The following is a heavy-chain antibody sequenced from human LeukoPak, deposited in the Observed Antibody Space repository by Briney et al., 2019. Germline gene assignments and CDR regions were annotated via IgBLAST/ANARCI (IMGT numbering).Heavy chain of an antibody. J-gene: IGHJ3*02. CDR1: GGTFSSYA. CDR2: IIPIFGTA. Sequence: SVKVSCKASGGTFSSYAISWVRQAPGQGLEWMGGIIPIFGTANYAQKFQGRVTITADESTSTAYMELSSLRSEDTAVYYCARRGWSSQDAFDIWGQETMVTVSS. CDR3: ARRGWSSQDAFDI. D-gene: IGHD6-19*01. V-gene: IGHV1-69*13.